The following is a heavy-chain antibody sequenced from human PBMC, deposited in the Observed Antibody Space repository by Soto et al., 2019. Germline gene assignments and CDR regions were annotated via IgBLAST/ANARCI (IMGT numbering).Heavy chain of an antibody. J-gene: IGHJ4*02. CDR2: ISYDGSNK. CDR3: AGGRGYSYSCDY. D-gene: IGHD5-18*01. V-gene: IGHV3-30-3*01. Sequence: PGGSLRLSCAASGFTFSSYAMHWVRQAPGKGLEWVAVISYDGSNKYYADSVKGRFTISRDNSKNTLYLQMNSLRAEDTAVYYCAGGRGYSYSCDYWGQGTLVTVSS. CDR1: GFTFSSYA.